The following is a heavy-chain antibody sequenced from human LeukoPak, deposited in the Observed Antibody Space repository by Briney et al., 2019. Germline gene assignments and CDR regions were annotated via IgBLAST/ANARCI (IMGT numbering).Heavy chain of an antibody. V-gene: IGHV4-39*01. D-gene: IGHD3-10*01. Sequence: KPSETLSLTCTVSGGSISSSNYYWGWVRQPPGRGLEWIGSIYYSGSTYYNPSLKSRVTISVDTSKNQFSLKLSSVTAADTAVYYCASISGRDLGDAFDIWGQGTMVTVSS. CDR2: IYYSGST. J-gene: IGHJ3*02. CDR3: ASISGRDLGDAFDI. CDR1: GGSISSSNYY.